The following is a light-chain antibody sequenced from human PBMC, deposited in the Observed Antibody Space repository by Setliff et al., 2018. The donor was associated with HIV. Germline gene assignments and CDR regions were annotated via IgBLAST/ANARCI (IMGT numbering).Light chain of an antibody. CDR1: NSNIRSHY. V-gene: IGLV1-51*02. CDR3: GTWDTSLRVEV. CDR2: EDN. J-gene: IGLJ2*01. Sequence: QSVLTQPPSVSAAPGQRVTISCSGSNSNIRSHYVAWYQQLPGKAPRLHIYEDNKRPSGIPDRFSASKSGTSATLGITGLQTADEADYYCGTWDTSLRVEVFGGGT.